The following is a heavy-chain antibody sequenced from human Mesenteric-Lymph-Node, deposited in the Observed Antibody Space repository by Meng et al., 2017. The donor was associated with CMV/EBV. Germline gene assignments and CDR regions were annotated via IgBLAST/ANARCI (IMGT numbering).Heavy chain of an antibody. CDR1: GVTFSDHY. J-gene: IGHJ4*02. CDR3: AREASSSAFDY. V-gene: IGHV3-11*06. D-gene: IGHD2-15*01. CDR2: ISDRGDQT. Sequence: SCAASGVTFSDHYMSWVRQATGKGLEWLSYISDRGDQTNYADSVKGRFTISRDNARNSVFLQMNSLRADDTALYYCAREASSSAFDYWGQGALVTVSS.